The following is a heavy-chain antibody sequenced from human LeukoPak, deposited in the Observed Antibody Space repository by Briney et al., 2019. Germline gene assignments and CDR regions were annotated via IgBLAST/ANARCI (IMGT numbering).Heavy chain of an antibody. Sequence: PGGSLRLSCAASGFTFSSYDMHWVRQATGKGLEWVSAIGTAGDTYYPGSVKGRFTISRENAKNSLYLQTNSLRAGDTAVYYCARALAPQWYFDLWGRGTLVTVSS. J-gene: IGHJ2*01. CDR3: ARALAPQWYFDL. CDR2: IGTAGDT. CDR1: GFTFSSYD. V-gene: IGHV3-13*01. D-gene: IGHD3-3*02.